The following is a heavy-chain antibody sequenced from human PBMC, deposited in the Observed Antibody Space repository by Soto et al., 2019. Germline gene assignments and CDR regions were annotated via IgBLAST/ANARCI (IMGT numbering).Heavy chain of an antibody. Sequence: EVQLLKSGGDLVQPGGSLRLSCVASGFDFSNYAVTWVRQAQGKGLEWVSSISRSSSVIYYADSVKGRFIISRDNSKNTLYLQMNSLRAEDTARYYCAKDPNGDYIGAFDDWGQGTLVTVSS. V-gene: IGHV3-23*01. J-gene: IGHJ4*02. CDR1: GFDFSNYA. D-gene: IGHD4-17*01. CDR2: ISRSSSVI. CDR3: AKDPNGDYIGAFDD.